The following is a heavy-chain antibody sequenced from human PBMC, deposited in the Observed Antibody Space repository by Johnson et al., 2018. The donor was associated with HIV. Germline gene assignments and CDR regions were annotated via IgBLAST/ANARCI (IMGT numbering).Heavy chain of an antibody. CDR1: GFTFSNFW. CDR2: INSDGSST. V-gene: IGHV3-74*02. D-gene: IGHD2-2*01. Sequence: VQLVESGGGVVQPGRSLRLSCAASGFTFSNFWMHWVRQAPGKGLVWVSRINSDGSSTSYADSVKGRFTISRDNAKNSLYLQMNSLRAGDTAVYYCARARCSSTSGYDAFDSWGQGTMVTVSS. J-gene: IGHJ3*02. CDR3: ARARCSSTSGYDAFDS.